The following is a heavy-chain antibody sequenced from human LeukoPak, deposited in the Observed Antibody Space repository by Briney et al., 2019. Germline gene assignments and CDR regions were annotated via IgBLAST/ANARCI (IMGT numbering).Heavy chain of an antibody. D-gene: IGHD3-22*01. Sequence: PGRSLRLSCAASGFTFSSYGMHWVRQAPGKGLEWVAVISYDGSNKYYADSVKGRFTISRDNSKNTLYLQMNSLRAEDTAVYYCAKAPYYYDSSGYYYFDAFDIWGQGTMVTVSS. J-gene: IGHJ3*02. CDR2: ISYDGSNK. V-gene: IGHV3-30*18. CDR1: GFTFSSYG. CDR3: AKAPYYYDSSGYYYFDAFDI.